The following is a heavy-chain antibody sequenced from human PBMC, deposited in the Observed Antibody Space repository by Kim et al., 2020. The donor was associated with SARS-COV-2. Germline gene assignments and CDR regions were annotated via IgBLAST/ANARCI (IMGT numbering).Heavy chain of an antibody. CDR1: GGSFSGYY. V-gene: IGHV4-34*01. CDR3: ARGSWGSQGPNWFDP. Sequence: SETLSLTCAVYGGSFSGYYWSWIRQPPGKGLEWIGEINHSGSTNYNPSLKSRVTISVDTSKNQFSLKLSSVTAADTAVYYCARGSWGSQGPNWFDPWGQGTLVTVSS. D-gene: IGHD2-15*01. CDR2: INHSGST. J-gene: IGHJ5*02.